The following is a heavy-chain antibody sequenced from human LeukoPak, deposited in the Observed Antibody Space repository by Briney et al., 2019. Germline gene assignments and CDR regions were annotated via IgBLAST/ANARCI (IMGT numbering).Heavy chain of an antibody. J-gene: IGHJ4*02. V-gene: IGHV3-74*01. CDR3: ARDSDYGGYSRFDY. Sequence: GGSLRLSCVASGFTFSSYWMPWVRQAPGKGLVWVSRIKSDGSSTSYAGFVKGRFTISRDNAKNTLYLQMNSLRGEDTAVYYCARDSDYGGYSRFDYWGQGTLVTVSS. D-gene: IGHD4-17*01. CDR1: GFTFSSYW. CDR2: IKSDGSST.